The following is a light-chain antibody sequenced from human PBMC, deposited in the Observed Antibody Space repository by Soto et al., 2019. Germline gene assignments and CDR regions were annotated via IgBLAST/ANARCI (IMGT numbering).Light chain of an antibody. J-gene: IGLJ7*01. CDR1: NSDVGTYNY. CDR2: EVT. Sequence: QSALTQPPSXXXXXXXXXXISCTGTNSDVGTYNYVSWYHHHPGKAPKLMIYEVTKRPSGVPDRFSGSKSGNTASLTVSGLQADDEGDYYCMSYAGNNNLVFGGGTQLTVL. V-gene: IGLV2-8*01. CDR3: MSYAGNNNLV.